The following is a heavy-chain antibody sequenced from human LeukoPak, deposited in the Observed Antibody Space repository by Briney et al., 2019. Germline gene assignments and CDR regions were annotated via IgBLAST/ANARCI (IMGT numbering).Heavy chain of an antibody. CDR3: ARGWVYCSSTSCRPNYMDV. D-gene: IGHD2-2*01. V-gene: IGHV4-39*07. CDR1: GGSISSSYYY. CDR2: IYYSGST. Sequence: SETLSLTCTVSGGSISSSYYYWGWSRQPPGKGLEWIGSIYYSGSTYYNPSLKSRVTISVDTSTNQFSLKLSSVTAADTAVYYCARGWVYCSSTSCRPNYMDVWGKGTTVTVSS. J-gene: IGHJ6*03.